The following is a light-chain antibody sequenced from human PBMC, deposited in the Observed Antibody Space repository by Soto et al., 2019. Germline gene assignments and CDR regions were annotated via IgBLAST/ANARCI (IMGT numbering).Light chain of an antibody. CDR1: QSISIW. J-gene: IGKJ1*01. CDR2: KAY. CDR3: QQYNDYSLT. V-gene: IGKV1-5*03. Sequence: DIQMTQSPSTLSASVGDRVAISCRASQSISIWLAWYQQKPGKAPKLLIYKAYSLESGVPSRFSGSGSGTEFTLTISSRQPDDFATYYCQQYNDYSLTFGQGTKVEIK.